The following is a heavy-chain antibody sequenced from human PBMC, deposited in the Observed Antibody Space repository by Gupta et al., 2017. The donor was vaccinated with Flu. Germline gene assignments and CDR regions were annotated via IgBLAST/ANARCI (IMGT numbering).Heavy chain of an antibody. D-gene: IGHD1-14*01. CDR1: GGSFSSYF. Sequence: QVQLQQWGAGLLKPSETLSLTCAIDGGSFSSYFWTCIRQPPGKGLEWLGNIDHSGSSTYNPSLKRRLSMSVDKSKNQVSLNIDSATAADTAVYYCARRNNGRYIGELRFDSWGQGTLVTVSS. CDR2: IDHSGSS. CDR3: ARRNNGRYIGELRFDS. V-gene: IGHV4-34*02. J-gene: IGHJ4*02.